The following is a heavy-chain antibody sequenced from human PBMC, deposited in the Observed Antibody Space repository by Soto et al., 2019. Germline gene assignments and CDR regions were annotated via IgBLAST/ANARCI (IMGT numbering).Heavy chain of an antibody. CDR2: ISHSGST. V-gene: IGHV4-31*03. CDR1: GGSISSSAYY. D-gene: IGHD5-18*01. CDR3: AREYTYGSNFFDC. J-gene: IGHJ4*02. Sequence: QVQLQESGPGLVKPSQTLSLTCTVSGGSISSSAYYWSWNRQHPGKGLEWIGYISHSGSTYYNPSLKSRVIISVDTSKNQSSLSLTSVTAADTAVYYCAREYTYGSNFFDCWGQGALVTVSS.